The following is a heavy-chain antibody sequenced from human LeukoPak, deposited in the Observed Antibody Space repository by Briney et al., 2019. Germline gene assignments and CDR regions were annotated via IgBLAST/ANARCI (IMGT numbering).Heavy chain of an antibody. Sequence: PGRSLRLSCAASGFTFSSYSMNWVRQAPGKGLEWVSYISSSSSTIYYADSVKGRFTISRDNAKNSLYLQMNSLRDEDTAVYYCARDRSSPYCSSTSCSDDYWGQGTLVTVSS. V-gene: IGHV3-48*02. CDR2: ISSSSSTI. CDR1: GFTFSSYS. D-gene: IGHD2-2*01. CDR3: ARDRSSPYCSSTSCSDDY. J-gene: IGHJ4*02.